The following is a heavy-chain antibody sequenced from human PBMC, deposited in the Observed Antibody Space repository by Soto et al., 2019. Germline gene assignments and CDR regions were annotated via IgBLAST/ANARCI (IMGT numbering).Heavy chain of an antibody. Sequence: QVQLQQWGAGLLKPSETLSLTCAVYGGSFSGYYWSWIRQPPGKGLEWIGEINHSGSTNYNPSLKSGVTIAVDTSKNQCSLKLSSVTAADTVVYYCARAHYYFWSGPQQDYWGQGTLVTVSS. CDR1: GGSFSGYY. D-gene: IGHD3-3*01. CDR3: ARAHYYFWSGPQQDY. V-gene: IGHV4-34*01. J-gene: IGHJ4*02. CDR2: INHSGST.